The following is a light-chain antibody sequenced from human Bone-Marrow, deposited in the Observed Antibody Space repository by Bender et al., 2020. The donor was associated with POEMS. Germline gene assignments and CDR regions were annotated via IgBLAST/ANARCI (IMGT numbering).Light chain of an antibody. CDR1: SSYFAAFEH. CDR3: AVWDVSLNGYV. V-gene: IGLV2-11*01. Sequence: QSALTQPRSVSGSPGQSVTISCSGSSSYFAAFEHVTWYQHQPGRAPKLLIYDVTQRPSGVPDRFSGSKSGTSASLAVSGLQSEDEADYYCAVWDVSLNGYVFGTGTKLTVL. J-gene: IGLJ1*01. CDR2: DVT.